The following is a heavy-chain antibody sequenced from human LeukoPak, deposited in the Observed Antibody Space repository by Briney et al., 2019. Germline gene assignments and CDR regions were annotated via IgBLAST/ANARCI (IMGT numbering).Heavy chain of an antibody. J-gene: IGHJ6*02. CDR1: GGSFSGYY. CDR2: INHSGST. CDR3: ARGYNSYGFLQHYYYYGMDV. Sequence: ASETLSLTCAVYGGSFSGYYWSWIRQPPGKGLEWIGEINHSGSTNYNPSLKSRVTISVDTSKNQFSLKLSSVTAADTAVYYCARGYNSYGFLQHYYYYGMDVWGQGTTVTVSS. D-gene: IGHD5-18*01. V-gene: IGHV4-34*01.